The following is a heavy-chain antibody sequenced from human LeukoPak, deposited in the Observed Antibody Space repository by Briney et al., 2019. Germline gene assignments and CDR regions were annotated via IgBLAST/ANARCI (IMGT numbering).Heavy chain of an antibody. CDR2: IYYSGST. J-gene: IGHJ4*02. D-gene: IGHD2/OR15-2a*01. CDR1: GGSISSSSYY. V-gene: IGHV4-39*07. CDR3: ARKHIVIDY. Sequence: SETLSLTCTVSGGSISSSSYYWGWIRQPPGKGLEWIGSIYYSGSTYYNPSLKSRVTISVDTSKNQFSLKLSSVTAADTAVYYCARKHIVIDYWGQGTLVTVSS.